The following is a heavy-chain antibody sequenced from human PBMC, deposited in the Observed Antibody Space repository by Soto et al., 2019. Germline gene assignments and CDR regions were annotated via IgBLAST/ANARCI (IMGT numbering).Heavy chain of an antibody. J-gene: IGHJ5*02. CDR3: AHRLLVQLWLEGGWFDP. D-gene: IGHD5-18*01. CDR1: GFSLSTSGVG. CDR2: IYWNDDK. V-gene: IGHV2-5*01. Sequence: SGPTLVKPTPTLTLTCTFSGFSLSTSGVGVGWIRQPPGKALEWLALIYWNDDKRYSPSLKSRLTITKDTSKNQVVLTMTNMDPVDTATYYCAHRLLVQLWLEGGWFDPWGQGTLVTVSS.